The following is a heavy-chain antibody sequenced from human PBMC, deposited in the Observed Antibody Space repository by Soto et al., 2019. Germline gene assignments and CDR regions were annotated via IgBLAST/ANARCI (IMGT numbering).Heavy chain of an antibody. Sequence: QVQLVESGGGVVQPGRSLRLSCAASGFTFSSYGMHWVRQAPGKGLEGVAVISYDGSHKYYADSVKGRFTISRDNSKNTLYLKMNSLRAEDTAVYYCANLLGYGDYVHYYYYGMDVWGQGTTVTVSS. CDR1: GFTFSSYG. J-gene: IGHJ6*02. D-gene: IGHD4-17*01. CDR2: ISYDGSHK. CDR3: ANLLGYGDYVHYYYYGMDV. V-gene: IGHV3-30*18.